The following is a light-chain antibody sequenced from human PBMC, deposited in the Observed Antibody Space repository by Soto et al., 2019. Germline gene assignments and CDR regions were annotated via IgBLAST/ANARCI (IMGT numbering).Light chain of an antibody. J-gene: IGLJ1*01. CDR2: EVS. CDR1: SSDLGAYKY. CDR3: SSYTNTSTIV. Sequence: QSALTQPASVSGSPGQSITISCAGTSSDLGAYKYVSWYQQHPDKAPKLILYEVSRRPSGVSNRFSGSKSGNTASLTISGLLAEDEADYSCSSYTNTSTIVFGTGTKVTLL. V-gene: IGLV2-14*03.